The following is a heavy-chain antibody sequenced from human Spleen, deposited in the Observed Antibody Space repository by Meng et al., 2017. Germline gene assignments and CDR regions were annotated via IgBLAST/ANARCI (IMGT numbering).Heavy chain of an antibody. J-gene: IGHJ5*02. D-gene: IGHD2-8*02. CDR2: IWYDGSNK. Sequence: GESLKISCDASGFTFSSYTMNWVRQAPGKGLEWVAGIWYDGSNKYYADSVKGRFTISRDNSKNTLYLQMNRLRVDDTAVYYCARDPISYCTGGGCNSNWFDPWGQGTLVTVSS. CDR3: ARDPISYCTGGGCNSNWFDP. V-gene: IGHV3-33*08. CDR1: GFTFSSYT.